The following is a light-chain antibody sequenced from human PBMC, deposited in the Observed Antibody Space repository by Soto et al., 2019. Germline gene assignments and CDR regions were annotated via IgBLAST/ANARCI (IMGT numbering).Light chain of an antibody. CDR3: YQTLSFPPT. V-gene: IGKV1-12*01. CDR1: QAIDSW. CDR2: TGS. J-gene: IGKJ1*01. Sequence: DIQMTQSPSSVSASVGDRVTITCRASQAIDSWLAWYQQKPGEAPKLLIFTGSLLHSGVPPRFSGSGSGTDFTLTISSLQPEDFATYYCYQTLSFPPTFGQGTKV.